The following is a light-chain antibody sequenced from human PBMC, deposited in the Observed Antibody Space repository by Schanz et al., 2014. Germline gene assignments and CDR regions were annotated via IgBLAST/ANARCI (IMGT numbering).Light chain of an antibody. J-gene: IGLJ7*01. CDR2: EDN. CDR3: QSYDRTNVI. CDR1: SGSIANNF. V-gene: IGLV6-57*01. Sequence: NFMLTQPPSVSESPGKTVSISCTRSSGSIANNFVQWYQQRPGSSPTTVVYEDNQTPPEVPDRFSGSVVSSSNSASLTISGLRTEDEADFYCQSYDRTNVIFGGGTQLTVL.